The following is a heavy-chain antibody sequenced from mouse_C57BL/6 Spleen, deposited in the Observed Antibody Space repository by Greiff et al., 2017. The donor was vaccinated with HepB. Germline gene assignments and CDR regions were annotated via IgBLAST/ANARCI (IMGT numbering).Heavy chain of an antibody. D-gene: IGHD3-3*01. Sequence: VQLQQSGPELVKPGASVKISCKASGYTFTDYYMNWVKQSHGKSLEWIGDINPNNGGTSYNQKFKGKATLTVDKSSSTAYMELRSLTSEDSAVYYCERGDGAMDYWGQVTSVTVSS. CDR1: GYTFTDYY. J-gene: IGHJ4*01. V-gene: IGHV1-26*01. CDR2: INPNNGGT. CDR3: ERGDGAMDY.